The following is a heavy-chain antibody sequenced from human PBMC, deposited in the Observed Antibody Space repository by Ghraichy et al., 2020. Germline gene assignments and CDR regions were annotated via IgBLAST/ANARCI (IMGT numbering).Heavy chain of an antibody. CDR2: ISGDGTT. V-gene: IGHV3-43*02. CDR3: AKDVLQLTYWYFDL. J-gene: IGHJ2*01. CDR1: GFIFGDFA. D-gene: IGHD5-24*01. Sequence: ETLSLTCAASGFIFGDFAMHWVRQGPGKGLEWVSLISGDGTTYYADSVKGRFTISRDNSKNSLYLQMNSLRTEDTALYYCAKDVLQLTYWYFDLWGRGTLVTVSS.